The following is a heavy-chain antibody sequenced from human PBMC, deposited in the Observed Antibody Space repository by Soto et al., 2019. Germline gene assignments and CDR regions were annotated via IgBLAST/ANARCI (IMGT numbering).Heavy chain of an antibody. CDR1: ADTFTSYY. V-gene: IGHV1-46*01. J-gene: IGHJ6*02. D-gene: IGHD3-9*01. CDR3: ASRLRYFDWFDLAYYYYGMDV. CDR2: INPNGGST. Sequence: GASVKVSCKAPADTFTSYYIHWVRQAPGHGLEWMGIINPNGGSTRFAQTFQGRITMTRDTSTSTVYMELRSLRSEDTAVYYCASRLRYFDWFDLAYYYYGMDVWGQVTTVTLSS.